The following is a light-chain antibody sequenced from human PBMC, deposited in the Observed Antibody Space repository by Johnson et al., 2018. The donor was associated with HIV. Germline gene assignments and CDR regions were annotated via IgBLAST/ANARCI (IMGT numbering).Light chain of an antibody. CDR2: ENN. CDR3: GTWDSRLSAAV. J-gene: IGLJ1*01. V-gene: IGLV1-51*01. CDR1: SSNIGNNY. Sequence: HSVLTQPPSVSAAPGQKVTISCSGSSSNIGNNYVSWYQQLPGTAPKLLIYENNKRPSGIPDRFSGSKSGTSATLGITGSQTGDEADYYCGTWDSRLSAAVFGTGTKVTVL.